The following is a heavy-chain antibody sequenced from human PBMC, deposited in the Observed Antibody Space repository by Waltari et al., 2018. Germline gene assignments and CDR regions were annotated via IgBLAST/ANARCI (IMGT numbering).Heavy chain of an antibody. CDR1: GFTFSRSA. D-gene: IGHD6-13*01. CDR2: ISYDGSNK. Sequence: QVQLVESGGGVVQPGRSLRLSCAASGFTFSRSALPRVRQAPGKGLEWVAVISYDGSNKYYADSVKGRFTISRDNSKNTLYLQMNSLRAEDTAVYYCARVFGSSYDYWGQGTLVTVSS. V-gene: IGHV3-30-3*01. J-gene: IGHJ4*02. CDR3: ARVFGSSYDY.